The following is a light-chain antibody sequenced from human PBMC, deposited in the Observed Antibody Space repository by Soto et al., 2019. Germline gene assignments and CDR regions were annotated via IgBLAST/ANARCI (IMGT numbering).Light chain of an antibody. J-gene: IGLJ1*01. CDR3: SSHTSSSP. CDR1: SSDVGGYDY. Sequence: QSALTQPASVSGSPGQSVTISCTGTSSDVGGYDYVSWYQQHPVKAPKLMIYEVSNRPSGVSTRFSGSKSGNTASLTISGLQAEDEADYYCSSHTSSSPFGTGTKLTVL. V-gene: IGLV2-14*01. CDR2: EVS.